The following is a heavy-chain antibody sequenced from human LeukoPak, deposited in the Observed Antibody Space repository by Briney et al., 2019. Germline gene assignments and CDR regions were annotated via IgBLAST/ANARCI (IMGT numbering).Heavy chain of an antibody. Sequence: ASVKVSCKASGYTFTSYDINWVRQAIGQGLEWMGWMNPNSGNTGYAQKFQGRVTITRNTSISTAYMELSSLRSEDTAVYYCARASSFGVVIIGYYYYYMDVWGKGTTVTVSS. D-gene: IGHD3-3*01. V-gene: IGHV1-8*03. CDR2: MNPNSGNT. J-gene: IGHJ6*03. CDR3: ARASSFGVVIIGYYYYYMDV. CDR1: GYTFTSYD.